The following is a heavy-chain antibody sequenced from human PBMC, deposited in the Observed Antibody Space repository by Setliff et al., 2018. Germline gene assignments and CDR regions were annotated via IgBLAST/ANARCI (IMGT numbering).Heavy chain of an antibody. CDR1: DGSIRSGDY. CDR2: IHHTGTT. J-gene: IGHJ4*02. Sequence: PSETLSLTCTVSDGSIRSGDYWGWIRQHPGKGLEWIGYIHHTGTTFYNPSLRSRVTISVDTSKNQFSLKLTSLTAADTAVYYCARAKDGYDFDYCDYWGQGTPVTVS. D-gene: IGHD5-12*01. V-gene: IGHV4-31*03. CDR3: ARAKDGYDFDYCDY.